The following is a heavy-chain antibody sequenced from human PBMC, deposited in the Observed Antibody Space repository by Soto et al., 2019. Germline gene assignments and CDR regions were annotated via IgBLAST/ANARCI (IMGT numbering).Heavy chain of an antibody. V-gene: IGHV2-70*01. CDR2: IDWDNDK. D-gene: IGHD2-8*01. CDR3: GRGAGMVYAAFSRYYYYYYGMDV. Sequence: SGPTLVNPTQTLTLTCTFSGFSLSTSGMCVSWIRQPPGKALEWLALIDWDNDKYYSTSLKTRLTISKDTSKNHVVLTMTNMNTVDTATYYCGRGAGMVYAAFSRYYYYYYGMDVWGQGP. CDR1: GFSLSTSGMC. J-gene: IGHJ6*02.